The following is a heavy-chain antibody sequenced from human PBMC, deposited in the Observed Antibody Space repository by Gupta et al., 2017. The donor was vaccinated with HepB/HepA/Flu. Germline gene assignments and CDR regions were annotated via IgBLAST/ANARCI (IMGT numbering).Heavy chain of an antibody. D-gene: IGHD5-24*01. CDR3: ARDPIRGDGYTYDY. V-gene: IGHV3-11*04. Sequence: QVQLVESGGGLVKPVGSRRLSCAASVFPFSDYYMSWSRQAPGKGLEWISNIDKSGTTIRYVDSVKGRFTISRDNAKNSLYLQMNSLRAEDTAVYYCARDPIRGDGYTYDYWGQGTLVTVSS. CDR2: IDKSGTTI. CDR1: VFPFSDYY. J-gene: IGHJ4*02.